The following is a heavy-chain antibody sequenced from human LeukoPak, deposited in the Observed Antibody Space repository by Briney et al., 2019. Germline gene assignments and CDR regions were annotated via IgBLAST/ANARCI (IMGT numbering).Heavy chain of an antibody. CDR1: GGSITSYY. Sequence: SETLSLTCTVSGGSITSYYWSWIRQPPGKGLEWIGYISESGSTNSNPSLKSRVTILVDTSKNQFSLKLSSVTAADTAVYYCARGGDYYDSGSYTNFDYWGQGILVTVSS. D-gene: IGHD3-10*01. CDR2: ISESGST. J-gene: IGHJ4*02. V-gene: IGHV4-59*01. CDR3: ARGGDYYDSGSYTNFDY.